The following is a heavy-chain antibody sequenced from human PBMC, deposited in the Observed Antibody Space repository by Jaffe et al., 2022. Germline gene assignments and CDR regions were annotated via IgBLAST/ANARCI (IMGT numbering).Heavy chain of an antibody. CDR2: IRYDGSNK. V-gene: IGHV3-30*02. CDR1: GFTFSSYG. Sequence: QVQLVESGGGVVQPGGSLRLSCAASGFTFSSYGMHWVRQAPGKGLEWVAFIRYDGSNKYYADSVKGRFTISRDNSKNTLYLQMNSLRAEDTAVYYCAKDRGPYEGVVVAAYSWGQGTLVTVSS. D-gene: IGHD2-15*01. CDR3: AKDRGPYEGVVVAAYS. J-gene: IGHJ4*02.